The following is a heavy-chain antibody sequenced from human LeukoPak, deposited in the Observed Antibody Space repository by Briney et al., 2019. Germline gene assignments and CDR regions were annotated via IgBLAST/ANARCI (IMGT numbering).Heavy chain of an antibody. V-gene: IGHV3-7*01. CDR3: ARDLLGYSSCWYGY. D-gene: IGHD6-19*01. CDR2: IKQDGSEK. J-gene: IGHJ4*02. Sequence: PGGSLRLSCAASGFTFSGYWMSWVRQAPGKWLELVANIKQDGSEKYYVDSVKGRFTISRDNAKNSLYLQMNSLRAEDTAVYYCARDLLGYSSCWYGYWGQGTLVTVSS. CDR1: GFTFSGYW.